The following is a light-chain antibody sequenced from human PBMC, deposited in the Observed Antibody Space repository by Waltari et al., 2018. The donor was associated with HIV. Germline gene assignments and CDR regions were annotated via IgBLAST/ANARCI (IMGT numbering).Light chain of an antibody. Sequence: SYGLTQPPSVSVSPGQTATITCSGDALPKQYAYWYQQKPGQAPVMVIDKDSERPSGIPERFSGSSSATTVTLTISGVQAEDEADYYCQSSDISGNYWVFGGGTKLTVL. CDR2: KDS. J-gene: IGLJ3*02. CDR1: ALPKQY. V-gene: IGLV3-25*03. CDR3: QSSDISGNYWV.